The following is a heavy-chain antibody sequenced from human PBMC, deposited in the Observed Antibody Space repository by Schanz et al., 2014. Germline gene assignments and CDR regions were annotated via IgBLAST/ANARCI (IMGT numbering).Heavy chain of an antibody. CDR3: ARYLTIDTDYFVHYYYHVTDV. Sequence: KKPGSSMKVSCKASGGTFSTYPINWLRQAPGQGLEWMGRIIPIHGIVNYAQRFQDRVRRTADKSTSTAYRERSRLRSEDTAVYLSARYLTIDTDYFVHYYYHVTDVAGPGTT. V-gene: IGHV1-69*02. CDR2: IIPIHGIV. J-gene: IGHJ6*02. CDR1: GGTFSTYP. D-gene: IGHD4-17*01.